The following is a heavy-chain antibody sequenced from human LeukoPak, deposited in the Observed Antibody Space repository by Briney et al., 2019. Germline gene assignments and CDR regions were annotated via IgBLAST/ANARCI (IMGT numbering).Heavy chain of an antibody. CDR3: ARGAAPVITIDY. V-gene: IGHV4-4*02. CDR2: IYHSGST. D-gene: IGHD3-22*01. Sequence: SETLSLTCAVSGDSITNTNWWSWVRQPPQKGLEWIGEIYHSGSTIYSPSLKSRVIISVDTSKNQFSLKLTSVTAADTAVYYCARGAAPVITIDYWGQGTLVTVSS. CDR1: GDSITNTNW. J-gene: IGHJ4*02.